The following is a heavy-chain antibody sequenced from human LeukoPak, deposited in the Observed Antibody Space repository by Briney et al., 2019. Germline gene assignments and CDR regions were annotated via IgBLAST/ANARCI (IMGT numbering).Heavy chain of an antibody. V-gene: IGHV3-53*01. CDR3: ARGRRDCSGDCYVAFDI. J-gene: IGHJ3*02. CDR2: IYSAGST. D-gene: IGHD2-21*02. CDR1: GFTVSSNY. Sequence: GGSLRLSCVASGFTVSSNYMSWVRQAPGKGLEWVSVIYSAGSTYYADSVKGRFTISRDNSKNSLFLQMHSLRADDTAVYYCARGRRDCSGDCYVAFDIWGQGTMVTVSS.